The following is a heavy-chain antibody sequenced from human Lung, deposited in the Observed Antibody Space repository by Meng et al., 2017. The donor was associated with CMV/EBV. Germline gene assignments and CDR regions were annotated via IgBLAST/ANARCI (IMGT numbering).Heavy chain of an antibody. CDR3: LRRSGGSV. Sequence: QVQLREAGPALAKPPEPLSLTVAVSGDSITNHNWWAWVRQPPGKGLEWIGEIPHRGSSAYNPSLKSRVSMSIDKSKNQFSLKLTSVTAADTAVYHCLRRSGGSVWGQGTLVTVSS. V-gene: IGHV4-4*03. CDR2: IPHRGSS. D-gene: IGHD3-10*01. CDR1: GDSITNHNW. J-gene: IGHJ1*01.